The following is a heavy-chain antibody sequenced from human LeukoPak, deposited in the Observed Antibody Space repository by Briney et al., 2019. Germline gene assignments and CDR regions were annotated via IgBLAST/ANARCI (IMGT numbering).Heavy chain of an antibody. J-gene: IGHJ4*02. CDR1: GFTFSSYS. V-gene: IGHV3-21*01. D-gene: IGHD6-13*01. CDR3: ARDSAAAGKFDY. Sequence: PGGSLRLSCAASGFTFSSYSMNWVRQAPGKGLEWVSSISSSSSYIYYADSVRGRFTISRDNAKSSLYLQMNSLRAEDTAVYYCARDSAAAGKFDYWGQGTLVTVSS. CDR2: ISSSSSYI.